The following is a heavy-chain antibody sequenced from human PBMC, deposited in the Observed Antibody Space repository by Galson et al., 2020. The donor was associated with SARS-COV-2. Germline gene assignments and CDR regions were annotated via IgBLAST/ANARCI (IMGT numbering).Heavy chain of an antibody. Sequence: TGGSLRLSCAASGFTFSSYSINWVRQAPGKGLEWISYISSSSGTIYYADSVKGRFTISRDNAKNSLYLQMNSLREEDTAVYYCARGNVQSTVTTFDYWGQGTLLTVSS. D-gene: IGHD4-17*01. CDR2: ISSSSGTI. CDR1: GFTFSSYS. V-gene: IGHV3-48*02. J-gene: IGHJ4*02. CDR3: ARGNVQSTVTTFDY.